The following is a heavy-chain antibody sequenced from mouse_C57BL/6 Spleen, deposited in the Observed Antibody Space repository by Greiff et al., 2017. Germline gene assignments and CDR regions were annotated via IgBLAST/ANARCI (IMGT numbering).Heavy chain of an antibody. J-gene: IGHJ2*01. CDR2: IYPGDGAT. Sequence: VQLQQSGAELVKPGASVKISCKASGYAFSSYWMNWVKQRPGKGLEWIGQIYPGDGATNYNGKFKGKATLTADKSSSTAYMQLSSLTSEDSAVYFCAREGYITTVVAGDYWGQGTTLTVSS. CDR1: GYAFSSYW. CDR3: AREGYITTVVAGDY. V-gene: IGHV1-80*01. D-gene: IGHD1-1*01.